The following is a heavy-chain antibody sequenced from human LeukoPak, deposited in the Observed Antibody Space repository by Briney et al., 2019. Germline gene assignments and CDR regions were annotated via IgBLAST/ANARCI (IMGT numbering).Heavy chain of an antibody. CDR1: GFTFSDYY. Sequence: GGSLRLSCAASGFTFSDYYMSWIRQAPGKGLEWVSYISSSGSTIYYADSVRGRFTISRDNAKNSLYLQMNSLRAEDTAVYYCARGHYYDSSGYPKDYWGQGTLVTVSS. CDR2: ISSSGSTI. D-gene: IGHD3-22*01. V-gene: IGHV3-11*01. J-gene: IGHJ4*02. CDR3: ARGHYYDSSGYPKDY.